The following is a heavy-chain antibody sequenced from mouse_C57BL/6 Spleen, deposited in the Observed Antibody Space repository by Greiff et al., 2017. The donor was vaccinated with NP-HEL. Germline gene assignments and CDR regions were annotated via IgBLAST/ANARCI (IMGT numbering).Heavy chain of an antibody. CDR2: ISYDGSN. J-gene: IGHJ4*01. Sequence: EVQLVESGPGLVKPSQSLSLTCSVTGYSITSGYYWNWIRQFPGNKLEWMGYISYDGSNNYNPSLKNRISITRDTSKNQFFLKLNSVTTEDTATYYCAKEGAYYSTGGYAMDYWGQGTSVTVSS. CDR3: AKEGAYYSTGGYAMDY. D-gene: IGHD2-5*01. CDR1: GYSITSGYY. V-gene: IGHV3-6*01.